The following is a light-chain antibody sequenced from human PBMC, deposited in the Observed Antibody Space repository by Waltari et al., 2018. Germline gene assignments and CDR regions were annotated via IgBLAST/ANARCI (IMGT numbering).Light chain of an antibody. V-gene: IGLV1-40*01. J-gene: IGLJ2*01. Sequence: QSVLTQPPSVSGAPGQRVTISCPGNTSNIGAGYDVHWYQHLPGTAPKLLIYATRRRPSGGPGRFSGSKAGTSASRAITGLQAEDEADYYCQSYDSSLSGWVFGGGTKLTVL. CDR1: TSNIGAGYD. CDR3: QSYDSSLSGWV. CDR2: ATR.